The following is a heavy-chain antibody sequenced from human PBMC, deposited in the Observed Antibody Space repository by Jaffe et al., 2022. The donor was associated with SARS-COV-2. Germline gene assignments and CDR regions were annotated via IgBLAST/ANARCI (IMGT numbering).Heavy chain of an antibody. D-gene: IGHD3-10*01. CDR3: ARDPSYGAVDH. J-gene: IGHJ4*02. Sequence: LQAVESGGDLVQPGGSLRLSCVVPQVIFSHHYMTWVRQAPGKGLEWVANINPDGSSTDYVDSVRGRFTISRDNSKNSLYLQMNSLRADDTATYYCARDPSYGAVDHWGRGTRVTVSS. CDR2: INPDGSST. V-gene: IGHV3-7*03. CDR1: QVIFSHHY.